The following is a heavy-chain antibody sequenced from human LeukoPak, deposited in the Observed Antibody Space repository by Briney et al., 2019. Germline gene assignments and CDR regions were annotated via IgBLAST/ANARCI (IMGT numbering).Heavy chain of an antibody. J-gene: IGHJ3*02. Sequence: SSETLSLTCTVSGGSISSSSYYWGWIRQPPGKGLEWIGSIFYSGSTYYNPSLKSRVTISVDTSKNQFSLKLSSVTAADTAVYYRARNGGEDGKSYSYDAFDIWGQGTMVTVSS. V-gene: IGHV4-39*01. CDR2: IFYSGST. CDR1: GGSISSSSYY. D-gene: IGHD5-18*01. CDR3: ARNGGEDGKSYSYDAFDI.